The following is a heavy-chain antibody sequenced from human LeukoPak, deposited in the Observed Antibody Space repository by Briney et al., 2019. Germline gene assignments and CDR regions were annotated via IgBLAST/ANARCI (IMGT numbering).Heavy chain of an antibody. CDR1: GYTFTGYN. D-gene: IGHD3-10*01. V-gene: IGHV1-2*02. CDR2: INPNSGVT. Sequence: ASVKVSCKASGYTFTGYNLHWVRQAPGQGLEWMGWINPNSGVTNYAQKFQGRVTMTRDTSISTAYMELSRLRSDDTAVYYCARVTLLRGADYWGQGTLVTVSS. CDR3: ARVTLLRGADY. J-gene: IGHJ4*02.